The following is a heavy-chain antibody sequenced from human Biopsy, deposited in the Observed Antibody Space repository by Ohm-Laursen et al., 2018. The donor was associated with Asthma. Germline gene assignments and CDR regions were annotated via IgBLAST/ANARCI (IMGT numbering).Heavy chain of an antibody. Sequence: SETLSRTCLVSGDAMSTSGSYWGWIRQSPGKGLEWIGSIYYSGRTYYNPSLESRVTISADTSKNHFSLKVTSVTAADTAVYYCARAVSSSSYWYFDLWGRGDLVTVSS. V-gene: IGHV4-39*02. D-gene: IGHD6-6*01. CDR3: ARAVSSSSYWYFDL. CDR1: GDAMSTSGSY. J-gene: IGHJ2*01. CDR2: IYYSGRT.